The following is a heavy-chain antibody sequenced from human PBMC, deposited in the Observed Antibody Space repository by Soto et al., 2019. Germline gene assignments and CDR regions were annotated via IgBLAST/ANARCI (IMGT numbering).Heavy chain of an antibody. Sequence: EVQLVESGGGLVQPGRSLRLSCAASGFTFDDYAMHWVRQAPGKGLEWVSGISWNSGSIGYADSVKGRFTISRDNAKNSLYLQMNSLRAEDTALYYCAKDWSSSLGHGMDVWGQGTTVTVSS. V-gene: IGHV3-9*01. D-gene: IGHD6-6*01. J-gene: IGHJ6*02. CDR2: ISWNSGSI. CDR1: GFTFDDYA. CDR3: AKDWSSSLGHGMDV.